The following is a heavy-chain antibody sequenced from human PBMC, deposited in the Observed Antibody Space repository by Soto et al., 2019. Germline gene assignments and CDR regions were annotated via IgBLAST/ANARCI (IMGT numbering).Heavy chain of an antibody. CDR2: INTYNGNT. CDR3: AMVDVYVTPSPQDV. J-gene: IGHJ6*02. CDR1: GYTFTRYG. Sequence: QVQLVHSGAEVKNPGASVKVSCKASGYTFTRYGIGWARQAPGQGLEWMGWINTYNGNTNYAQNVQGRVTLTTDTSTSTAYMELRSLRSNDTAIYYCAMVDVYVTPSPQDVWGQGTTFIVSS. D-gene: IGHD3-16*01. V-gene: IGHV1-18*01.